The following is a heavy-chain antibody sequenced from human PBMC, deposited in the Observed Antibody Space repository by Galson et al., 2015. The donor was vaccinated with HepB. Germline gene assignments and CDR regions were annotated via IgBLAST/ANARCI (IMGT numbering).Heavy chain of an antibody. CDR2: ISGSGGST. V-gene: IGHV3-23*01. CDR3: AKDLGYSSGWNFDY. J-gene: IGHJ4*02. CDR1: GFTFGSYA. D-gene: IGHD6-19*01. Sequence: SLRLSCAASGFTFGSYAMSWVRQAPGKGLEWVSAISGSGGSTYYADSVKGRFTTSRDNSKNTLYLQMNSLRAEDTAVYYCAKDLGYSSGWNFDYWGQGTLVTVSS.